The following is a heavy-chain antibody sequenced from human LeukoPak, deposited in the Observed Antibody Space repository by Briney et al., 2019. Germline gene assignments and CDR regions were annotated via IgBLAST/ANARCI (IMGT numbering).Heavy chain of an antibody. CDR3: ATGGGWYSDY. Sequence: PGGSLRLSCAASGFTFSNYWMNWVRQAPGKGLEWVASIGQDGSESYYVDSVKGRFTISRDNAKNSLYLQMNSLRVEDTAVYYCATGGGWYSDYWGQGALITASS. CDR1: GFTFSNYW. J-gene: IGHJ4*02. D-gene: IGHD6-19*01. CDR2: IGQDGSES. V-gene: IGHV3-7*01.